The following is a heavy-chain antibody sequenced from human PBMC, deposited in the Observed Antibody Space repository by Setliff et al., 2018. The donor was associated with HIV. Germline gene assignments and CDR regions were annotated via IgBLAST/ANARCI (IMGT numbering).Heavy chain of an antibody. Sequence: GGSLRLSCAASGFTFSYYAMHWVRQGPGKGLEWVSAISGNGYTTRSTDSVKGRFTISRDNSKTTLYLQMNSLRVEDTAVYYCAKRGGATHPDAFDMWGQGTLVTVS. CDR3: AKRGGATHPDAFDM. D-gene: IGHD3-16*01. V-gene: IGHV3-23*01. CDR2: ISGNGYTT. J-gene: IGHJ3*02. CDR1: GFTFSYYA.